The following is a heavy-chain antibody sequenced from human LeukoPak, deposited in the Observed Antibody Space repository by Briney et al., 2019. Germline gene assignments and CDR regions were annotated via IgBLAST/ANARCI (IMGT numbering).Heavy chain of an antibody. CDR3: ARQHGDYAGYYYYYMDV. CDR1: GFTFSSYA. D-gene: IGHD4-17*01. Sequence: GGSLRLSCAASGFTFSSYAMHWVRQAPGKGLEWVAVISYDGSNKYYADSVKGRFTISRDNSKNTLYLQMNSPRAEDTAVYYCARQHGDYAGYYYYYMDVWGKGTTVTVSS. V-gene: IGHV3-30*04. CDR2: ISYDGSNK. J-gene: IGHJ6*03.